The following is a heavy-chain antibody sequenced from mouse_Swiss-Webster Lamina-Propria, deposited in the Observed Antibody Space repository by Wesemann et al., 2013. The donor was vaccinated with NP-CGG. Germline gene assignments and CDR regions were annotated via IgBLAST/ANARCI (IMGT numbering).Heavy chain of an antibody. V-gene: IGHV3-8*02. CDR2: ISYSGST. J-gene: IGHJ2*01. Sequence: EYAGYISYSGSTYYNPSLKSRISITRDTSKNQYYLQLNSVTTEDTATYYCARSLSLYYFDYWGQGTTLTVSS. D-gene: IGHD6-1*01. CDR3: ARSLSLYYFDY.